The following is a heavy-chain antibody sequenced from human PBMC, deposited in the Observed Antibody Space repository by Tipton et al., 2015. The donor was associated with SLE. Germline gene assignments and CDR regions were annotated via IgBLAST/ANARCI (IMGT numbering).Heavy chain of an antibody. CDR3: AGKRPRSRAFDI. Sequence: TLSLTCTVSGGSISSSSYYWGWIRQPPGKGLEWIGSFYYSGSTYYNPSLKSRVTISVDTSKNQFSLKLSSVTAADTAVYYCAGKRPRSRAFDIWGQGTMVTVSS. D-gene: IGHD1-1*01. J-gene: IGHJ3*02. CDR2: FYYSGST. CDR1: GGSISSSSYY. V-gene: IGHV4-39*07.